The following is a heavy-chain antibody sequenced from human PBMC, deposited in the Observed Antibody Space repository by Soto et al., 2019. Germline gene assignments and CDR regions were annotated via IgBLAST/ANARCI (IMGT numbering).Heavy chain of an antibody. CDR1: GFTFSSYG. D-gene: IGHD1-26*01. J-gene: IGHJ4*02. CDR2: IAYDGSNK. CDR3: AKSPKIRMVGASYFDY. Sequence: LRLSCAASGFTFSSYGMHWVRRAPGKGLEWVALIAYDGSNKYYAESVKGRFAISRDNSKNTLFLQMNTLLSEDTAVYYCAKSPKIRMVGASYFDYWGQGALVTVSS. V-gene: IGHV3-30*18.